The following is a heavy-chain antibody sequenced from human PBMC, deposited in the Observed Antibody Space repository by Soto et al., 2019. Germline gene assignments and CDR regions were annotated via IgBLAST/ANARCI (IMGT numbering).Heavy chain of an antibody. V-gene: IGHV1-3*01. CDR2: INAGNGDT. CDR1: RYSFTTYA. J-gene: IGHJ4*02. Sequence: ASVKVSCKASRYSFTTYALHWVRQAPGQRLEWMGWINAGNGDTKYSEKFQGRVTIARDTSANTAYMELSSLRSEDTSVYYCARDPGTGAALRAYHFDYWGQGTLVTVSS. D-gene: IGHD1-1*01. CDR3: ARDPGTGAALRAYHFDY.